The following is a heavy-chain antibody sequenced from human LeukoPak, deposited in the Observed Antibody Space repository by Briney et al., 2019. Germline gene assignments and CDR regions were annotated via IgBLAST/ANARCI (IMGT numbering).Heavy chain of an antibody. V-gene: IGHV3-73*01. Sequence: PGGSLRLSCAASGFTFSGSAMHWVRQASGKGLEWIGRIRSRANNYAPAYAASVKGRFTISRDDSKNTAYLEMNCLKTEDTAVYYCATSVIAATRTTDYWGQGTLVTVSS. CDR1: GFTFSGSA. CDR3: ATSVIAATRTTDY. CDR2: IRSRANNYAP. J-gene: IGHJ4*02. D-gene: IGHD2-15*01.